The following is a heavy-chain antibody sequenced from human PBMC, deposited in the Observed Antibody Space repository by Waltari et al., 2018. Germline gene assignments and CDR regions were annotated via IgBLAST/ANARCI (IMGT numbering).Heavy chain of an antibody. CDR3: ARGSWNDDKFDY. V-gene: IGHV4-39*07. CDR1: GGSISSSSYY. J-gene: IGHJ4*02. Sequence: QLQLQESGPGLVKPSETLSLTCTVSGGSISSSSYYWGRTRQPPGKGLEWIGSIYYSGSTYYNPSLKSRVTISVDTSKNQFSLKLSSVTAADTAVYYCARGSWNDDKFDYWGQGTLVTVSS. D-gene: IGHD1-1*01. CDR2: IYYSGST.